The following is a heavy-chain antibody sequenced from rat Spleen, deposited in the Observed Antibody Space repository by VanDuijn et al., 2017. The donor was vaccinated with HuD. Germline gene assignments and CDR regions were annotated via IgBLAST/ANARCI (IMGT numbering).Heavy chain of an antibody. CDR2: MWSDGST. CDR1: GFSLTSHN. V-gene: IGHV2-45*01. D-gene: IGHD1-11*01. J-gene: IGHJ3*01. Sequence: QVQLMESGPGLVQPSETLSLTCIVSGFSLTSHNVHWIRQPPRKGLEWMGVMWSDGSTDYNSPLKSRLSISRDTSKNQVFLKMNSLQSEDRTTYYCARGGRTEGPGYFDYWGQGTLVTVSS. CDR3: ARGGRTEGPGYFDY.